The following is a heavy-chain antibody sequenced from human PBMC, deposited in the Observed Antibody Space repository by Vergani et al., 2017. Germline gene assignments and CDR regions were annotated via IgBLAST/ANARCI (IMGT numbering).Heavy chain of an antibody. J-gene: IGHJ4*02. CDR1: GGSISSGGYY. D-gene: IGHD5-18*01. Sequence: QLQLQESGPGLVKPSETLSLTCTVSGGSISSGGYYWSWIRQHPGKGLEWIGYIYYSGSTYYNPSLKSRVTISVDTSKNQFSLKLSSVTAADTAVYYCARGVGYSYPKYYFDYWGQGTLVTVSS. CDR3: ARGVGYSYPKYYFDY. V-gene: IGHV4-31*03. CDR2: IYYSGST.